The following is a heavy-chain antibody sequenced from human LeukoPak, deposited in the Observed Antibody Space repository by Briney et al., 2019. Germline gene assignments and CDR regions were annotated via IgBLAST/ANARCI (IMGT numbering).Heavy chain of an antibody. V-gene: IGHV3-23*01. D-gene: IGHD3-22*01. CDR1: GITLSNYA. Sequence: GGSLRLSCAVSGITLSNYAMTWVRQAPGKGLEWVAGICGSGGGTNYADSVKGRFTISRDNYKNTLYLQMNSLGAEDTAVYFCAKRGVVIRVILVGFHKEAYYFDSWGQGALVTVSS. CDR2: ICGSGGGT. J-gene: IGHJ4*02. CDR3: AKRGVVIRVILVGFHKEAYYFDS.